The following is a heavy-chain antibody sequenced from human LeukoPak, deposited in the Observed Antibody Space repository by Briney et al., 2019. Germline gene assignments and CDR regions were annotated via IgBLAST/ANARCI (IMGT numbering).Heavy chain of an antibody. J-gene: IGHJ4*02. CDR3: ARHLTYASAWYCPDY. Sequence: GESLKISCKGSGYSFTNYWIGWVRQMPGKGLEWMGTIYPGDSGTRYSPSFQGQVTISADKSISTAYLQWSSLKASDTAMYYCARHLTYASAWYCPDYWGQGTLVTVSS. V-gene: IGHV5-51*01. CDR1: GYSFTNYW. CDR2: IYPGDSGT. D-gene: IGHD6-19*01.